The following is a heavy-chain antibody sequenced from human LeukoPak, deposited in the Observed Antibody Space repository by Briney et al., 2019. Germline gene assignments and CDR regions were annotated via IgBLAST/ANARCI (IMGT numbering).Heavy chain of an antibody. Sequence: KPSETLSLTCTVSGGSISSDGVYWGWVRQPPGKGLEWIGSIFHSGGTYYNPSLKSRVIIPVDTSKNQFSLKLNSVTAADTAVYYCWRHVGNGWDYYYGLDVWGQGTTVTVSS. CDR2: IFHSGGT. D-gene: IGHD6-19*01. CDR1: GGSISSDGVY. CDR3: WRHVGNGWDYYYGLDV. V-gene: IGHV4-39*01. J-gene: IGHJ6*02.